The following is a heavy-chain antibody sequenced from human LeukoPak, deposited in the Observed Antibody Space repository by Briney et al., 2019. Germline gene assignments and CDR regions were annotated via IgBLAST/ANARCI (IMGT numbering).Heavy chain of an antibody. Sequence: PSETLSLTCTVSGGSISSGGYYWSWIRQHPGKGLEWIGYIYYSGSTYYNPSLKSRVTISVDTSKNQFSLKLSSVTAADTAVYYCARVRRYQLLYEDDWGQGTLVTVSS. CDR2: IYYSGST. CDR1: GGSISSGGYY. J-gene: IGHJ4*02. CDR3: ARVRRYQLLYEDD. D-gene: IGHD2-2*02. V-gene: IGHV4-31*03.